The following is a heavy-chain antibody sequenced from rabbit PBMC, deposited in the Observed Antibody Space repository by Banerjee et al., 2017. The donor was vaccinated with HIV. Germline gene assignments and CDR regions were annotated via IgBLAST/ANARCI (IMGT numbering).Heavy chain of an antibody. CDR1: GFDFSSNA. CDR3: ARAGGSVSGYSFNL. D-gene: IGHD8-1*01. J-gene: IGHJ4*01. CDR2: IYTGSGGT. Sequence: QEQLVESGGGLVQPGGTLTLTCKASGFDFSSNAMCWVRQAPGKGLEWIGCIYTGSGGTWYASWVNGRFTTSKTSSTTVTLEMTSLTAADTATYFCARAGGSVSGYSFNLWGPGTLVTVS. V-gene: IGHV1S47*01.